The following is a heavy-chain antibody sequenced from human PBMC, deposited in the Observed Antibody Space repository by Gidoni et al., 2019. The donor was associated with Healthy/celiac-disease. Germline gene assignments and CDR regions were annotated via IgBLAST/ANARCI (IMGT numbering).Heavy chain of an antibody. CDR3: ASLVDTAMVDDY. V-gene: IGHV1-69*04. J-gene: IGHJ4*02. CDR2: IIPILGIA. D-gene: IGHD5-18*01. CDR1: GGTFSSYA. Sequence: QVQLVQSGAEVKKPGSSVKVSCKASGGTFSSYAISWVRQAPGQGLEWMGRIIPILGIANYAQKFQGRVTITADKSTSTAYMELSSLRSEDTAVYYCASLVDTAMVDDYWGQGTLVTVSS.